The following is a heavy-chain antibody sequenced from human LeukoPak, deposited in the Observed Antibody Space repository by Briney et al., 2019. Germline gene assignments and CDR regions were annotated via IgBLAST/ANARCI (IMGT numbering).Heavy chain of an antibody. CDR3: AKDAITMIVVVLDY. V-gene: IGHV3-23*01. D-gene: IGHD3-22*01. CDR2: ISGSGGNT. CDR1: GFAFSTDA. Sequence: GGSLRLSCEASGFAFSTDAMTWVRQAPGKGLQWVSAISGSGGNTYYEDSVKGRFTISRDNSKNTLYLQMNSLRAEDTAVYYCAKDAITMIVVVLDYWGQGTLVTVSS. J-gene: IGHJ4*02.